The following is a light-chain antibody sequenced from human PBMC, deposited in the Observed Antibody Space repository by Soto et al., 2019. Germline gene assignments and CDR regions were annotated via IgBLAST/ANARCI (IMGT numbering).Light chain of an antibody. CDR3: SSYAGSNRAV. J-gene: IGLJ1*01. V-gene: IGLV2-8*01. Sequence: QSALTQPPSASGSPGQSVTISCTATSSDVGGYNYVSWYRQPPGKAPKLMIYEVSKRPSGVPDRFSGSKSGNTASLTVSGLQPEDEADYYCSSYAGSNRAVFGTGTKVTVL. CDR2: EVS. CDR1: SSDVGGYNY.